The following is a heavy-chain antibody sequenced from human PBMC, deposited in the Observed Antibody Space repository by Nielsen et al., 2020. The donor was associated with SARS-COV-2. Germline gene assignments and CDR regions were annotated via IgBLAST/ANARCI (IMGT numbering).Heavy chain of an antibody. CDR1: GGSISSSSYY. Sequence: ESLKISCTVSGGSISSSSYYWGWIRQPPGKGLEWIGSIYHSGSTYYNPSLKSRVTISVDTSKNQFSLKLSSVTAADTAVYYCARQGYYDSSGYYYVLIDYWGQGTLVTVSS. CDR3: ARQGYYDSSGYYYVLIDY. CDR2: IYHSGST. J-gene: IGHJ4*02. V-gene: IGHV4-39*01. D-gene: IGHD3-22*01.